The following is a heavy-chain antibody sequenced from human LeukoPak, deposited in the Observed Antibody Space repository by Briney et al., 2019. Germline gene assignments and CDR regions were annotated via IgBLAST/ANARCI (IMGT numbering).Heavy chain of an antibody. CDR2: ISYDGSNK. CDR1: GFTFSSYG. J-gene: IGHJ4*02. Sequence: GGSLRLSCAASGFTFSSYGMHWVRQAPGKGLEWVAVISYDGSNKYYADSVKGRFTISRDNSKNTLYLQMNSLRAEDTAVYYCAKSVVATRYLVDYWGQGTQVTVSS. CDR3: AKSVVATRYLVDY. D-gene: IGHD5-12*01. V-gene: IGHV3-30*18.